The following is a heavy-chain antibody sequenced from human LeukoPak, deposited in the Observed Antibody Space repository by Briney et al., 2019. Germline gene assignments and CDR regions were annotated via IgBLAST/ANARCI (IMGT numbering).Heavy chain of an antibody. CDR2: ISTSSSYI. CDR1: GFTFSSFS. CDR3: ARGWNSDYFDY. J-gene: IGHJ4*02. V-gene: IGHV3-21*01. Sequence: GGSLRLSCAASGFTFSSFSMNWVRQAPGKGLEWVSSISTSSSYIYYADSVKGRFTISRDNAKNSLYLQMNSLRAEDTAVYYCARGWNSDYFDYWGQGTLVTVSS. D-gene: IGHD1-7*01.